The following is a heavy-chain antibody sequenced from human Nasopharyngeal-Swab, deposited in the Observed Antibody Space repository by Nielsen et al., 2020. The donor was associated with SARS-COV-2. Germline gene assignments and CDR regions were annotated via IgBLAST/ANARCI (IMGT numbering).Heavy chain of an antibody. CDR2: IYTSGST. J-gene: IGHJ4*02. V-gene: IGHV4-61*02. Sequence: WIRQPPGQGLEWIGRIYTSGSTNYNPSHKSRVTISVDTSKNNFSLKLSSVSAADTAVYYCARGGCSSTSCYEIDYWGQGTLVTVSS. CDR3: ARGGCSSTSCYEIDY. D-gene: IGHD2-2*01.